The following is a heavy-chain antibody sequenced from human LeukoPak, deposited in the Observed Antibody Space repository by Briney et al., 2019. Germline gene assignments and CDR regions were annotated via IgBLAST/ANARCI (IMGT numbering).Heavy chain of an antibody. D-gene: IGHD3-22*01. J-gene: IGHJ4*02. V-gene: IGHV3-33*01. CDR3: ARSPYYYDSSGYLDY. Sequence: VGSPRLSFSASGFTFCSDGMPWVRHAPGKGLERLAVLRYDVSNKYYADYVKARFTISRDNSKNKLYLQMNSLRAEDTAVYYCARSPYYYDSSGYLDYWGQGTLVTVSS. CDR1: GFTFCSDG. CDR2: LRYDVSNK.